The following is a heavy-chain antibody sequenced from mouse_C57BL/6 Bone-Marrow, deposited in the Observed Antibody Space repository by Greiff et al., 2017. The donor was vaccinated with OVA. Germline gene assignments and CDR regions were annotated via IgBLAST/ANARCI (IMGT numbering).Heavy chain of an antibody. CDR2: INYDGSST. CDR3: ARERACGYGSSYWYFDV. Sequence: EVKLMESEGGLVQPGSSMKLSCTASGFTFSDYYMAWVRQVPEKGLEWVANINYDGSSTYYLDSLKSRFIISRDNAKNILYLQMSSLKSEDTATYYCARERACGYGSSYWYFDVWGTGTTVTVSS. V-gene: IGHV5-16*01. J-gene: IGHJ1*03. D-gene: IGHD1-1*01. CDR1: GFTFSDYY.